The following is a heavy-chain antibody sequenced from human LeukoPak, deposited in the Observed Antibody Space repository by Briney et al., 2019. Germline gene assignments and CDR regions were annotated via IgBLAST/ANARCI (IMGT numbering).Heavy chain of an antibody. V-gene: IGHV3-30*04. CDR1: GFTFSSYA. CDR2: ISYDGSNK. J-gene: IGHJ4*02. CDR3: ARDPYNWKFFDY. Sequence: PGGSLRLSCAASGFTFSSYAMHWVRQAPGKGLEWVAVISYDGSNKYYADSVKGRFTISRDNAKNSLYLQMNSLRAEDTAVYYCARDPYNWKFFDYWGQGTLVTVSS. D-gene: IGHD1-20*01.